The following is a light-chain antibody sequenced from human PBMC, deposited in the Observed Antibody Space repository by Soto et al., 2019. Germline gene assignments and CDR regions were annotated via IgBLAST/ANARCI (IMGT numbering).Light chain of an antibody. V-gene: IGLV2-14*03. J-gene: IGLJ2*01. CDR1: NSDVGGYNF. CDR2: DVS. CDR3: SSYARGSSLV. Sequence: QSVLTQPASVSGSPGQSITISCTGTNSDVGGYNFVSWYQQHPGQAPKLIIYDVSGRPSGVSNRFSGSKSGNMASLTISGLQAEDEADYYCSSYARGSSLVFGGGTKLTVL.